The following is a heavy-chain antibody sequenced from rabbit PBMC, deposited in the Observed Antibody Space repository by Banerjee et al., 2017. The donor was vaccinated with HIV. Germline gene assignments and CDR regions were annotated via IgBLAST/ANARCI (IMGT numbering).Heavy chain of an antibody. CDR3: ARDLAGVTGWNFNL. V-gene: IGHV1S43*01. Sequence: QEQLEESGGDLVKPEGSLTLTCTASGFSFSNKYVMCWVRQAPGKGLEWIACIYTSSGSTWHANWVNGRFTISNNTNQNTLYLQLNSLTAADTATYFCARDLAGVTGWNFNLWGPGTLVTDS. J-gene: IGHJ4*01. D-gene: IGHD4-1*01. CDR2: IYTSSGST. CDR1: GFSFSNKYV.